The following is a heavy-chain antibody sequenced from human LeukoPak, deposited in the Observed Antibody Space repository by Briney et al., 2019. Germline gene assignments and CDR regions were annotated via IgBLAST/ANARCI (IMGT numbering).Heavy chain of an antibody. D-gene: IGHD2-2*01. CDR1: GGSVRSGSYY. CDR2: ISYTGST. J-gene: IGHJ5*02. Sequence: SETLSLTCTVSGGSVRSGSYYWSWIRQPPGKGLEWIVYISYTGSTNYNPSLKSRVTISVDTSKNQFSLKLSSVTAADTAVYYCASLYCSRTSCYFLDPWGQGTLVTVSS. V-gene: IGHV4-61*01. CDR3: ASLYCSRTSCYFLDP.